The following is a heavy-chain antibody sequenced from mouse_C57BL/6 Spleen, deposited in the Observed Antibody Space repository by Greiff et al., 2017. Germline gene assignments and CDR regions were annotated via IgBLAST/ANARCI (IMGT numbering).Heavy chain of an antibody. CDR2: IHPSDSDT. CDR1: GYAFTSYW. J-gene: IGHJ3*01. V-gene: IGHV1-74*01. D-gene: IGHD1-1*01. CDR3: AIVPTYSGSSYGFAY. Sequence: QVQLQQPGAELVKPGASVKVSCKASGYAFTSYWMHWVKQRPGQGLEWIGRIHPSDSDTNYNQKFKGKATLTVDKSSSTAYMPLSSLTSAVSVFYYWAIVPTYSGSSYGFAYWGQGTLVTVSA.